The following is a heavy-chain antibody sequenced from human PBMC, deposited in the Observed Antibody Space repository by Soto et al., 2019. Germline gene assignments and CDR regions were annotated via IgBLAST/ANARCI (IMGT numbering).Heavy chain of an antibody. CDR1: GYTFTSYA. Sequence: QVQLVQSGAEVKKPGASVKVYCKASGYTFTSYAMHWVRQAPGQRLEWMGWINAGNGNTKYSQKFQGRVPITRDTSASTDYMELSSLRSEDTAVYYCAIFSQKGVCGMDVWGQGTTVNVSS. D-gene: IGHD3-9*01. CDR2: INAGNGNT. V-gene: IGHV1-3*01. J-gene: IGHJ6*02. CDR3: AIFSQKGVCGMDV.